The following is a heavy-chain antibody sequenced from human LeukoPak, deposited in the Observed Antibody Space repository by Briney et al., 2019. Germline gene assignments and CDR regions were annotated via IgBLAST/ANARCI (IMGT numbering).Heavy chain of an antibody. CDR2: ISHSGST. CDR3: ARDGILIGFYTQTIKLKRDFDY. J-gene: IGHJ4*02. D-gene: IGHD3-9*01. CDR1: GGSISSSNW. V-gene: IGHV4-4*02. Sequence: SETLSLTCAVSGGSISSSNWWTWVRQPPGKGLEWIGEISHSGSTYYNPSLKSRVTISVDTSKNQFPMKLSSVTAADTAVYYCARDGILIGFYTQTIKLKRDFDYWGQGTLVTVSS.